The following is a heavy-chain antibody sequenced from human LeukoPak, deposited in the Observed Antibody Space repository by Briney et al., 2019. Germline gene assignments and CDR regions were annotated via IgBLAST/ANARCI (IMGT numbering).Heavy chain of an antibody. CDR1: GGSISSYY. CDR2: IYYSGST. V-gene: IGHV4-59*01. D-gene: IGHD6-13*01. CDR3: ARGLGSSSWYIGANWFDP. Sequence: SETLSRTCTVSGGSISSYYWSWIRQPPGKGLEWIGYIYYSGSTNYNPSLKSRVTISVDTSKNQFSLKLSSVTAADTAVYYCARGLGSSSWYIGANWFDPWGQGTLVTVSS. J-gene: IGHJ5*02.